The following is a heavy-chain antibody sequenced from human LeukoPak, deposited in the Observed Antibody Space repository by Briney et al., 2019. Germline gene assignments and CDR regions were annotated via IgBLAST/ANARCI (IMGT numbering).Heavy chain of an antibody. CDR1: GFTFSDYW. D-gene: IGHD1-14*01. V-gene: IGHV3-7*01. CDR2: IRQDDSEK. J-gene: IGHJ3*01. Sequence: GGSLRLSCSASGFTFSDYWMMWVRQAPGKGLEWVGNIRQDDSEKNYVDSVKGRFTISRDNARNTVSLQMNSLTIEDTAVYYCVVVVEPPDSDGFDVWGQGTMITVSS. CDR3: VVVVEPPDSDGFDV.